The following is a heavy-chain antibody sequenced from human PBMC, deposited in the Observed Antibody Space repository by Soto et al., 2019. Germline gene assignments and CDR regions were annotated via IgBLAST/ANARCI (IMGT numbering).Heavy chain of an antibody. J-gene: IGHJ3*02. Sequence: GESLKISCQVSGNGFDIYWIACVRQTPGRGLEWIGIIYPGDSDTRYSPSFQGRVTISADKSTSTAYLQWSGLKASDTATYYCARHRRAIVPSNDPLDIWGQGTNVTVSS. CDR3: ARHRRAIVPSNDPLDI. CDR2: IYPGDSDT. D-gene: IGHD1-26*01. V-gene: IGHV5-51*01. CDR1: GNGFDIYW.